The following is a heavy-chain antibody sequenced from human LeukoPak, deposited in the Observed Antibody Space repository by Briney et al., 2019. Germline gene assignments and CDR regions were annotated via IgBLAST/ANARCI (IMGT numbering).Heavy chain of an antibody. Sequence: PSETLSLTCTVSGGPIGKFYWHWIRQPPGKRLKWIGYVDYTGTTNYNPSLQSRVTISVDTSMNRLSLNLGSISAADTAVYFCARGASRGSLYWFFDLWGRGTLLTVSS. CDR1: GGPIGKFY. V-gene: IGHV4-59*01. CDR3: ARGASRGSLYWFFDL. J-gene: IGHJ2*01. D-gene: IGHD2-2*01. CDR2: VDYTGTT.